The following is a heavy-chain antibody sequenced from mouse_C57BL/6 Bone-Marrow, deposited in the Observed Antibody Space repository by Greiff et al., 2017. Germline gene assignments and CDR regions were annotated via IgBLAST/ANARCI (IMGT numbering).Heavy chain of an antibody. J-gene: IGHJ3*01. Sequence: QVQLQQPGAELVMPGASVKLSCKASGYTFTSYWMHWVKQRPGQGLEWIGEIDPSDSYTNYNQKFKGKTTLPVDKSSSTAYMLLSSLTSEDSAVSYCAREGSWFAYWGQGTLVTVSA. CDR3: AREGSWFAY. V-gene: IGHV1-69*01. CDR1: GYTFTSYW. CDR2: IDPSDSYT.